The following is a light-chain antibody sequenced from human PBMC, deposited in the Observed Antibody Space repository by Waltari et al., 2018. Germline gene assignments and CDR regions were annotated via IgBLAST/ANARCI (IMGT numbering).Light chain of an antibody. CDR3: QTGGHGTWV. CDR1: SGHSSNI. Sequence: QLVLTQSPLASASLGASVKLNCTLDSGHSSNIVAWLQQQPEKGPRYLKKINSDGSHSKGDEIPDRFSGSSSGAERYLTISSVQSEDEADYYCQTGGHGTWVFGGGTKLTVL. J-gene: IGLJ3*02. CDR2: INSDGSH. V-gene: IGLV4-69*01.